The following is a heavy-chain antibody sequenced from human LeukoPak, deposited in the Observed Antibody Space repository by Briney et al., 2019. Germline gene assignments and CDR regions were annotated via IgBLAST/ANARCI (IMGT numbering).Heavy chain of an antibody. V-gene: IGHV4-4*07. CDR2: IYTSGST. D-gene: IGHD1-7*01. Sequence: PSETLSLTCTVSGGSISSYYWSWIRQPAGKGLGWIGRIYTSGSTNYNPSLKSRVTISVDTSKNQFSLKLSSVTAADTAVYYCARGGGLTGTTSHWGQGTLVTVSS. J-gene: IGHJ4*02. CDR1: GGSISSYY. CDR3: ARGGGLTGTTSH.